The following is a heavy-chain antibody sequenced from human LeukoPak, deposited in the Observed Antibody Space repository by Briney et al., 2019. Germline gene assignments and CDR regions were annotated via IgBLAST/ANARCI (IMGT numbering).Heavy chain of an antibody. CDR2: ISSSGSTI. D-gene: IGHD5-12*01. CDR3: ARDSIVATTPLDY. V-gene: IGHV3-48*03. J-gene: IGHJ4*02. CDR1: GFTFSSYE. Sequence: PGGSLRLSCAASGFTFSSYEMNWVRQAPGRGLEWVSYISSSGSTIYYADSVKGRFTISRDNAKNSLYLQMNSLRAEDTAVYYSARDSIVATTPLDYWGQGTLVTVSS.